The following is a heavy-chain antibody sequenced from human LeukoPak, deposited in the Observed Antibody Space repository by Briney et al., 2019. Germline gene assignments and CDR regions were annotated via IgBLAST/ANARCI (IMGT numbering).Heavy chain of an antibody. CDR3: AKEKAIATINYGLDV. J-gene: IGHJ6*02. CDR1: GFIFDTYG. Sequence: GGSLRLSCAASGFIFDTYGMLWVRQAPGKGLEWVAVIAYDRSNKVYADSVKGRFTISRDNSKNTLYLQMNSLRGEDTAVYYCAKEKAIATINYGLDVWGQGTTVTVSS. D-gene: IGHD1-1*01. V-gene: IGHV3-30*18. CDR2: IAYDRSNK.